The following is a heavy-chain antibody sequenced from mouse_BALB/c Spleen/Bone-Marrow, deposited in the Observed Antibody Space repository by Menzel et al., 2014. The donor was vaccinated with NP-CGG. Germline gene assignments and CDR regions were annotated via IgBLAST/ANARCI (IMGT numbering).Heavy chain of an antibody. CDR3: ARDDYYAMDY. V-gene: IGHV7-3*02. CDR1: GFTFTDYY. CDR2: IRNKANGYTT. Sequence: EVQLQESGGGLVQPGGSLRLSCATSGFTFTDYYMSWVRQPPGKALEWLGFIRNKANGYTTEYSASVKGRFTTSRDNSQSILYLQMNTLRAEDSATYYCARDDYYAMDYWGQGTSVTVSS. J-gene: IGHJ4*01.